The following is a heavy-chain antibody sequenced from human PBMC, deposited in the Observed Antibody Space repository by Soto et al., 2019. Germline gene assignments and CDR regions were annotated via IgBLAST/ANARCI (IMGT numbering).Heavy chain of an antibody. Sequence: GGSLRLSCAASGFTFSSYAMSWVRQAPGKGLEWVSAISGSGGSTYYADSVKGRFTISRDNSKNTLYLQMNSLRAEDTDVYYCAKETGWDGSYHGCPWTAFDIWGQGTMVTVSS. J-gene: IGHJ3*02. V-gene: IGHV3-23*01. CDR1: GFTFSSYA. CDR2: ISGSGGST. CDR3: AKETGWDGSYHGCPWTAFDI. D-gene: IGHD1-26*01.